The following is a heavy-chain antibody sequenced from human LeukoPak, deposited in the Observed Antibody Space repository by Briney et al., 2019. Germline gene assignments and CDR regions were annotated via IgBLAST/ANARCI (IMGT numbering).Heavy chain of an antibody. J-gene: IGHJ5*02. CDR3: ARTTVTTSGVNWFDP. D-gene: IGHD4-17*01. CDR1: GGSISSGGYS. CDR2: IYHSGST. Sequence: PSETPSLTCAVSGGSISSGGYSWSWIRQPPGKGLEWIGYIYHSGSTYYNPSLKSRVTISVDRSKNQFSLKLSSVTAADTAVYYCARTTVTTSGVNWFDPWGQGTLVTVSS. V-gene: IGHV4-30-2*01.